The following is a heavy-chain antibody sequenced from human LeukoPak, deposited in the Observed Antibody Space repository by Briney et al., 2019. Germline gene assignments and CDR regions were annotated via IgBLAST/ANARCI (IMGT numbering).Heavy chain of an antibody. CDR3: ARGVGYSSSWYWDRYYFDY. D-gene: IGHD6-13*01. V-gene: IGHV4-4*07. CDR2: IYTSGST. J-gene: IGHJ4*02. CDR1: GGSISSYY. Sequence: SETLSLTCTVSGGSISSYYWSWIRQPAGKGLEWIGRIYTSGSTNYNPSLKSRVTMSVDTSKNQFSLKLSSVTAADTAVYYCARGVGYSSSWYWDRYYFDYWGQGTLVTVSS.